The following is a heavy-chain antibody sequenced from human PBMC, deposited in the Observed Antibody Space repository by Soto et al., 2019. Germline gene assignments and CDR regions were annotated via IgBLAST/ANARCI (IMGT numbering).Heavy chain of an antibody. Sequence: SLRLSCAASGFTVSTNYMTWVRQAPGKGLEWVSVTYTGGSTQYADSVKGRFTISRDNSKNTLYLQMGSLRAEDMAVYYCARLHNYHYALDVWGQGTTVTVSS. CDR1: GFTVSTNY. J-gene: IGHJ6*02. CDR2: TYTGGST. CDR3: ARLHNYHYALDV. V-gene: IGHV3-66*04.